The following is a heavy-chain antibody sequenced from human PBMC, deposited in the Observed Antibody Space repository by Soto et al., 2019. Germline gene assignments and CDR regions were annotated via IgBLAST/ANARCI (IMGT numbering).Heavy chain of an antibody. D-gene: IGHD5-12*01. CDR2: ISWDGGST. Sequence: EVQLVEPGGVVVQPGGSLRLSCAASGFTFDDYTMHWVRQAPGKGLEWVSLISWDGGSTYYADSVKGRFTISRDNSKNSLYLHMNSLRTEDTALYYCAKDIGSGYDYYYYYGMDVWGQGTTVTVSS. CDR3: AKDIGSGYDYYYYYGMDV. J-gene: IGHJ6*02. CDR1: GFTFDDYT. V-gene: IGHV3-43*01.